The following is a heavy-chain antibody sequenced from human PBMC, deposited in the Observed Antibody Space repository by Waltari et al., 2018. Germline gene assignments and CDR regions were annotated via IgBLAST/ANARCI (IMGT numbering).Heavy chain of an antibody. J-gene: IGHJ4*02. CDR3: AGGGGLDY. CDR2: IKQEGREK. Sequence: EVLLVESGGGLVQPGGSLRLSCAASRFTFTIYWMTWVRQAPGKGLEGVANIKQEGREKNYVDSVKGRFTISGDNAKNSMYLQMTSLGAEDTAVYYCAGGGGLDYWGQGTLVTVSS. CDR1: RFTFTIYW. D-gene: IGHD2-15*01. V-gene: IGHV3-7*04.